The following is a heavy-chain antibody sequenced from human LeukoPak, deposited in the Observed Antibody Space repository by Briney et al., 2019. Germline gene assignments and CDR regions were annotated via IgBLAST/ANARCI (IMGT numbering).Heavy chain of an antibody. CDR1: GFTFSRYD. D-gene: IGHD2-21*02. Sequence: GGSLRLSCAASGFTFSRYDMHWVRQGTGRGLEWVSAIGTAGDTYYPGSVKGRFTISRENAKNSLYLQMNSLRAEDTAVYYCVRDTAVAAKFGNWHFDLWGRGTLVTVSS. CDR2: IGTAGDT. V-gene: IGHV3-13*01. CDR3: VRDTAVAAKFGNWHFDL. J-gene: IGHJ2*01.